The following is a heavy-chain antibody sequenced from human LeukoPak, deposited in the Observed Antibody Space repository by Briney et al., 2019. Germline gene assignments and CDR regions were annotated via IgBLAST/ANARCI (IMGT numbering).Heavy chain of an antibody. Sequence: SETLSLTCAVYGGSFSGYYWSWIRQSPGTGLEWIAEIHYSGSASYNPSLKSRVTISGDPSKNQVSLRVTSVTAADTAEYYCARGILSGYYFDSWGQGSLVTVSS. D-gene: IGHD2-15*01. CDR2: IHYSGSA. CDR3: ARGILSGYYFDS. CDR1: GGSFSGYY. J-gene: IGHJ4*02. V-gene: IGHV4-34*01.